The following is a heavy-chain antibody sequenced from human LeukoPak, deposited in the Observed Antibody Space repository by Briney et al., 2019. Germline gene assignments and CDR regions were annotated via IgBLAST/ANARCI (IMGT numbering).Heavy chain of an antibody. CDR3: AKYPSTYPEWFDY. CDR1: GFTFSNYA. D-gene: IGHD3-3*01. V-gene: IGHV3-23*01. J-gene: IGHJ4*02. Sequence: PGGSLRLSCAASGFTFSNYAMSWVRQAPGKGLEWVSTIRGSGGNTYYADSVKGRFSISRDTSKNTLYLQMNSLRAEDTAVYYCAKYPSTYPEWFDYWGQGTLVTVSS. CDR2: IRGSGGNT.